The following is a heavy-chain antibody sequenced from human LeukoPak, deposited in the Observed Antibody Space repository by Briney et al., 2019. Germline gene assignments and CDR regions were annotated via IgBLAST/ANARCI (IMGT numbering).Heavy chain of an antibody. J-gene: IGHJ6*02. CDR2: IIPILGIA. CDR1: GGTFSSYA. Sequence: SVKVSCKASGGTFSSYAISWVRQAPGQGLEWMGRIIPILGIANYAQKFQGRVTITADKSTSTAYMELSSMRSEDTAVYYCARDQQPIAAAAIGDYYYGMDVWGQGTTVTVSS. D-gene: IGHD6-13*01. V-gene: IGHV1-69*04. CDR3: ARDQQPIAAAAIGDYYYGMDV.